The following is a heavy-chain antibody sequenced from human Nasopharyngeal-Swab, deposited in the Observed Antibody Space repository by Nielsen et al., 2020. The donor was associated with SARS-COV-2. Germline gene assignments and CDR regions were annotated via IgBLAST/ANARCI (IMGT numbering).Heavy chain of an antibody. V-gene: IGHV3-33*05. J-gene: IGHJ4*02. Sequence: WIRQPPGKGLEWVAFIAHDASNEYYGDSVKGRFSISRDNSKNTLYLQMNSLRAEDTAVYYCARDLLGGNYYGSSELYDYWGQGTLVTVSS. CDR3: ARDLLGGNYYGSSELYDY. CDR2: IAHDASNE. D-gene: IGHD3-22*01.